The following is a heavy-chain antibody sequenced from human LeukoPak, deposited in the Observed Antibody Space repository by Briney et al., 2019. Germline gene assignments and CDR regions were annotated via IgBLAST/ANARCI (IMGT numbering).Heavy chain of an antibody. D-gene: IGHD6-13*01. J-gene: IGHJ3*02. V-gene: IGHV3-66*01. Sequence: PGGSLRLSCAASGFTVVSNSMSWVRQAPGKGLEWVSVTYSGGNTYYADSVKGRFTISRDNSKNTLYLQMNSLRAEDTAVYYCSSAAGQWDDAFDIWGQGTMVTVSS. CDR2: TYSGGNT. CDR3: SSAAGQWDDAFDI. CDR1: GFTVVSNS.